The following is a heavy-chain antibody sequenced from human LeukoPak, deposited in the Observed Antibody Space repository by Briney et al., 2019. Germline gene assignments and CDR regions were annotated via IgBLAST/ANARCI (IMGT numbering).Heavy chain of an antibody. J-gene: IGHJ3*02. D-gene: IGHD4-23*01. CDR2: ISSSSSYI. Sequence: ETLSLTCAVYGGSFSGYYWSWIRQPPGKGLEWVSSISSSSSYIYYADSVKGRFTISRDNAKNSLYLQMNGLRAEDTAVYYCARAGGNPDAFDIWGQGTMATVYS. CDR1: GGSFSGYY. V-gene: IGHV3-21*01. CDR3: ARAGGNPDAFDI.